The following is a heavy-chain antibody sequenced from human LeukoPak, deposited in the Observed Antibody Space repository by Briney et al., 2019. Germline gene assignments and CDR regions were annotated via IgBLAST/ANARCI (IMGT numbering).Heavy chain of an antibody. V-gene: IGHV3-30-3*01. CDR2: ISHDGSKK. CDR3: ARDLSGSYMSDY. D-gene: IGHD3-10*01. CDR1: GFAFSSYA. Sequence: PGGSLRLSCAASGFAFSSYAVHWVREAPGKGLECVAVISHDGSKKYYADSMKGRFTISRDNSKNTLYLQMNSLTDEDTAVYYCARDLSGSYMSDYWGQGTLVTVSS. J-gene: IGHJ4*02.